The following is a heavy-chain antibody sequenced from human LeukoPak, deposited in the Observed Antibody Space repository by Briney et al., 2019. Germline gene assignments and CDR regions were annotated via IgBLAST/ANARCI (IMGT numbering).Heavy chain of an antibody. Sequence: PGGSLRLPCAASGFTFSSYWMHWARQTPGKGLVWVSRIKGDGSDTLYADSVKGRFTISRDNSKNTLYLQTSSLGVDDTAVYYCARASTTVPNLLDYWGQGALVSVSS. V-gene: IGHV3-74*01. CDR1: GFTFSSYW. CDR3: ARASTTVPNLLDY. CDR2: IKGDGSDT. J-gene: IGHJ4*02. D-gene: IGHD4-17*01.